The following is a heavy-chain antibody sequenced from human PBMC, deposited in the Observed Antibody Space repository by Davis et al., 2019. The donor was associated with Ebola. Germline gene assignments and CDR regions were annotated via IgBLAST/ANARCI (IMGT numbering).Heavy chain of an antibody. CDR3: AKDFYDTTRRYFDY. CDR1: GFTFSSYG. V-gene: IGHV3-30*02. CDR2: IRYDGSNK. Sequence: GESLKISCAASGFTFSSYGMHWVRQAPGKGLEWVAFIRYDGSNKYYADSVKGRFTISRDNSKNTLYLQMNSLRAEDTAAYYCAKDFYDTTRRYFDYWGQGTLVTVSS. D-gene: IGHD2/OR15-2a*01. J-gene: IGHJ4*02.